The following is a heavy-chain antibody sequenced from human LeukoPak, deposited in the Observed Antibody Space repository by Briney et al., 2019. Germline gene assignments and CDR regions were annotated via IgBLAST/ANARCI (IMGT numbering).Heavy chain of an antibody. CDR1: GFTFNNAW. CDR2: IKSKNVGGTT. V-gene: IGHV3-15*01. J-gene: IGHJ5*02. CDR3: TSHAAFDP. Sequence: GGSLRLSCAASGFTFNNAWMNWVRQAPGKGLGWVGRIKSKNVGGTTDYAAPVKGRFTISRDDSKNTVYLQMNSLKIEDTAVYYCTSHAAFDPWGQGTLVTVSS.